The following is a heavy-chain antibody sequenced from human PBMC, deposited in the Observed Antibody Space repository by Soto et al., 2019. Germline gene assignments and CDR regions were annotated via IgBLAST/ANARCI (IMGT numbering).Heavy chain of an antibody. Sequence: GGSLRLSCAASGFTFSSYSMNWVRQAPGKGLEWVSSISSSSSYIYYADSVKGRFTISRDNAKNSLYLQMNSLRAEDTAVYYCARDFPDSSGWPNGFDYWGQGTLVTVSS. CDR2: ISSSSSYI. D-gene: IGHD6-19*01. J-gene: IGHJ4*02. V-gene: IGHV3-21*01. CDR1: GFTFSSYS. CDR3: ARDFPDSSGWPNGFDY.